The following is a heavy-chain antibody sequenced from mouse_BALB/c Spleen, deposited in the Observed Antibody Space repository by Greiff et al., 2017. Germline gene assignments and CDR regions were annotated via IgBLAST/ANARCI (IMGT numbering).Heavy chain of an antibody. CDR1: GFPFGDFY. D-gene: IGHD2-2*01. J-gene: IGHJ3*01. V-gene: IGHV7-1*02. Sequence: EVNLVESEGGLVQPGGSLGLSCAPSGFPFGDFYMWWVRRPPGRGLEWMAASRNKANVYTTEYSASVKGRFIVSRDTSQSILYLQMNALRAEDTAIYYWARDAGGGYDRFAYWGQGTLVTVSA. CDR2: SRNKANVYTT. CDR3: ARDAGGGYDRFAY.